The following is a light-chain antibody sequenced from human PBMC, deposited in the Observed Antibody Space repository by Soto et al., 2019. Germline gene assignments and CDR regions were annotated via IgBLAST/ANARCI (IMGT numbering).Light chain of an antibody. CDR2: DVT. CDR1: TNDIASHYT. J-gene: IGLJ3*02. CDR3: SSCRSRDTPVV. V-gene: IGLV2-14*01. Sequence: QSALTQPASVSGSPGQSITIPCTGTTNDIASHYTVSWYQQRPGKAPQLIIYDVTDRPSGVSNRFPGSKSGITASLTVSGLQAESEGDYYCSSCRSRDTPVVFGGGTKLTVL.